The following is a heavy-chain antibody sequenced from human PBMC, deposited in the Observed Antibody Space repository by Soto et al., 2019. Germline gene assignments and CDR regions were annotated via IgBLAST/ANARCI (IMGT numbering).Heavy chain of an antibody. V-gene: IGHV1-2*02. CDR3: ARGRTEDRWYSYYGMDV. J-gene: IGHJ6*02. Sequence: QVQLVQSGAEVKKPGASVKVSCKASGYTFTGYSMHWVRQAPGQGLEWMGWINPNSGGTNYAQKFQGRVTMTKDTSISTPYRELGRLGSGETAGYYCARGRTEDRWYSYYGMDVWRQGTTVTVSS. D-gene: IGHD2-15*01. CDR2: INPNSGGT. CDR1: GYTFTGYS.